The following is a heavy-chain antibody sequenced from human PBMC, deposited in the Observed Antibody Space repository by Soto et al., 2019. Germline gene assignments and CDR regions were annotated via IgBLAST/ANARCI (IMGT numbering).Heavy chain of an antibody. Sequence: GGSLRLSCAASGFTFSSYAMHWVRQAPGKGLEYVSAISSNGGSTYYAKSVKGRFTISRDNSKNTLYLQMGSLRAEYMAVYYGARNYSGDYVIDYWGQGTLVTVSS. V-gene: IGHV3-64*01. CDR2: ISSNGGST. J-gene: IGHJ4*02. D-gene: IGHD4-17*01. CDR1: GFTFSSYA. CDR3: ARNYSGDYVIDY.